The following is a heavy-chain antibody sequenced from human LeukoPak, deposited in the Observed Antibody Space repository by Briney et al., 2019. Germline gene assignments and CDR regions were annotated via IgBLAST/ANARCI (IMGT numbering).Heavy chain of an antibody. J-gene: IGHJ1*01. Sequence: ASVKVSCKASGGTFSSYAISWVRQAPGQGLEWMGGIIPIFGTANYAQKFQGRVTITTDESTSTAYMELRSLRSDDTAVYYCARETPGCSSTSCEYFQHWGQGTLVTVSS. CDR3: ARETPGCSSTSCEYFQH. V-gene: IGHV1-69*05. CDR1: GGTFSSYA. D-gene: IGHD2-2*01. CDR2: IIPIFGTA.